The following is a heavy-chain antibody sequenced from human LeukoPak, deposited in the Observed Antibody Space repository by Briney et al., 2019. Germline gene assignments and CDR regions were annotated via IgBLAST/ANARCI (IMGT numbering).Heavy chain of an antibody. CDR3: ARDPYSSSSAVGDY. J-gene: IGHJ4*02. D-gene: IGHD6-6*01. Sequence: PGGSLRLSCAASGFTFSSYSVNWVRQAPGKGLEWVSSISSSSSYIYYADSVKGRFTISRDNAKNSLYLQMNSLRAEDTAVYYCARDPYSSSSAVGDYWGQGTLVTVSS. CDR1: GFTFSSYS. V-gene: IGHV3-21*01. CDR2: ISSSSSYI.